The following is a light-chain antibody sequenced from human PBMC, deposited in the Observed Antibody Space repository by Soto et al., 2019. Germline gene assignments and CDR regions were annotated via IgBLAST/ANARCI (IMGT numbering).Light chain of an antibody. CDR3: QQYNKWPYT. CDR1: QHVSSN. J-gene: IGKJ2*01. V-gene: IGKV3-15*01. Sequence: EIVMTQSPATLSVSLGGSATLSCRASQHVSSNFAWYRQKPGQAPTLLIYRASTRAPGVPARFSGSGSGTEFTLTISSLQSEDFAVYFCQQYNKWPYTFGQGTKLEIK. CDR2: RAS.